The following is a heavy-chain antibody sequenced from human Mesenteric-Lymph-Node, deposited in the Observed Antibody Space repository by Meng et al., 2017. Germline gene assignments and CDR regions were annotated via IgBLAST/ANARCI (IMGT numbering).Heavy chain of an antibody. J-gene: IGHJ3*02. CDR3: QCNYYDSSGYYRYAFDI. V-gene: IGHV4-39*07. CDR1: GGSISSSSYY. Sequence: ESLKISCTVSGGSISSSSYYWGWIRQPPGKGLEWIGSIYYSGSTYYNPSLKSRVTISVDTSKNQFSLKLSSVTAEDTAVYYCQCNYYDSSGYYRYAFDIWGQGTMVTVSS. D-gene: IGHD3-22*01. CDR2: IYYSGST.